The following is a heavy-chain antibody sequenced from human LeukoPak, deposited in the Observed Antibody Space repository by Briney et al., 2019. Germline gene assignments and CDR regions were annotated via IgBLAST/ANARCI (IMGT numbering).Heavy chain of an antibody. V-gene: IGHV1-18*01. CDR3: ARVVIPDYYYYYGMDV. D-gene: IGHD2/OR15-2a*01. CDR1: GYTFTSYG. CDR2: ISAYNGNT. J-gene: IGHJ6*02. Sequence: ASVKVSCKASGYTFTSYGISWVRQAPGQGLEWMGWISAYNGNTNYAQKFQGRVTMTTDTSTTTAYMELRSLRSDDAAVYYCARVVIPDYYYYYGMDVWGQGTTVTVSS.